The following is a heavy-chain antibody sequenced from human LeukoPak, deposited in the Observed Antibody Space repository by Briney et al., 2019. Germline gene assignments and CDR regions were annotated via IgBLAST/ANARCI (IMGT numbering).Heavy chain of an antibody. CDR3: ARGKVVAGTGSSAFDI. V-gene: IGHV1-2*02. J-gene: IGHJ3*02. Sequence: ASVKVSCKASGYTFTGYYMQWVRQAPGQGLEWMGWINPSSGGTNHAQKFQGRVTMTRDTSISTDYMELSRLRSDDTAVYYCARGKVVAGTGSSAFDIWGQGTKVTVSS. D-gene: IGHD6-19*01. CDR1: GYTFTGYY. CDR2: INPSSGGT.